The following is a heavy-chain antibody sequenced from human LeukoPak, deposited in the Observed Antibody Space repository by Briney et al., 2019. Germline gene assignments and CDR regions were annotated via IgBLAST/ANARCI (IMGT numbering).Heavy chain of an antibody. Sequence: GGSLRLSCAASGFTFSNAWMSWVRQAPRKGLEWVANIKQDGSEKYYVDSVKGRFTISRDNAKNSLSLQMNSLRAEDTAVYYCARRAANYDFWSGYNVWGKGTTVTVSS. J-gene: IGHJ6*04. CDR1: GFTFSNAW. CDR2: IKQDGSEK. CDR3: ARRAANYDFWSGYNV. V-gene: IGHV3-7*01. D-gene: IGHD3-3*01.